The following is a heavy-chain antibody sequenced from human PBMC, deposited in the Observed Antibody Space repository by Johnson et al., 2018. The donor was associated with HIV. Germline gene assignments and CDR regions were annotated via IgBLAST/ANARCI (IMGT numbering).Heavy chain of an antibody. V-gene: IGHV3-43D*03. D-gene: IGHD3-22*01. CDR3: AIPYYFDRGVYH. J-gene: IGHJ3*01. Sequence: VQLVESGGVAVQPGGSLRLSCTASGFTFDDYALHWGRQAPGKGLEWASLISWDGGSTYYADSVKGRFTISRDNSKNPVYLQMNSLRAEDTAVYYCAIPYYFDRGVYHWGQGTMVTVSS. CDR1: GFTFDDYA. CDR2: ISWDGGST.